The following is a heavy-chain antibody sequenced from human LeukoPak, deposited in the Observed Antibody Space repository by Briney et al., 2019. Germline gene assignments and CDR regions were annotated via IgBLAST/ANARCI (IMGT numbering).Heavy chain of an antibody. D-gene: IGHD3-16*01. CDR3: AGHYGDAFDI. V-gene: IGHV3-30*03. CDR1: GFTFSSYG. J-gene: IGHJ3*02. CDR2: ISYDGSNK. Sequence: PGGSLRLSCAASGFTFSSYGMHWVRQAPGKGLEWVAVISYDGSNKYYADSVKGRFTISRDNSKNTLYLQMNSLRAEDTAVYYCAGHYGDAFDIWGQGTMVTVSS.